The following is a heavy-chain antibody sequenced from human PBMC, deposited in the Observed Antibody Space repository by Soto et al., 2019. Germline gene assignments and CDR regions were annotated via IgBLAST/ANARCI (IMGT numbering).Heavy chain of an antibody. D-gene: IGHD3-22*01. V-gene: IGHV4-30-2*06. CDR3: ARGIREYYYDSSGTTYNWFDP. CDR1: GGSINSAGHS. Sequence: SETLSLTCTVSGGSINSAGHSWGWVRQSPGKGLEWIGYSYHSGSSYYNPSLQSRVTISVDRSKAQFYLTLTSVTAADTAVYYCARGIREYYYDSSGTTYNWFDPWGQGTLVTVSS. CDR2: SYHSGSS. J-gene: IGHJ5*02.